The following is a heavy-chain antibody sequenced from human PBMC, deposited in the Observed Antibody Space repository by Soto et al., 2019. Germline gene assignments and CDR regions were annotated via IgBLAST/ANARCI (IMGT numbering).Heavy chain of an antibody. Sequence: LSRACSVSGGSIGSGGWWSWVRQPPGKGLEWIAEIFHDGNTNYSPSLKSRVTISVDKSQNQFSLNVYSVTAADTAVYYCARHEGWTGPDQWGQGTLVTVYS. CDR1: GGSIGSGGW. CDR3: ARHEGWTGPDQ. J-gene: IGHJ5*02. V-gene: IGHV4-4*02. D-gene: IGHD2-8*02. CDR2: IFHDGNT.